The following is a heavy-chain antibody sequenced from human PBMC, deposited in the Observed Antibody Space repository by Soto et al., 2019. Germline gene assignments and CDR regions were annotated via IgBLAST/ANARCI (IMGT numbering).Heavy chain of an antibody. V-gene: IGHV1-69*13. CDR1: GGTFSSYA. J-gene: IGHJ6*02. Sequence: SVKVSCKASGGTFSSYAISWVRQAPGQGLEWMGGIIPIFGTANYAQKFQGRVTITADESTSTAYMELSSLRSEDTAVYYCARVRGYYDSSGYYYGSGYYYGMDGWGQGTTVTVAS. CDR3: ARVRGYYDSSGYYYGSGYYYGMDG. CDR2: IIPIFGTA. D-gene: IGHD3-22*01.